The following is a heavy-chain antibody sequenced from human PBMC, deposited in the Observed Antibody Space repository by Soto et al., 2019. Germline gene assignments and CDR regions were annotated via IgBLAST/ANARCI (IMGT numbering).Heavy chain of an antibody. CDR2: ISYDGSNK. CDR1: GFTFSSYG. J-gene: IGHJ4*02. Sequence: ESGGGVVQPGRSLRLSCAASGFTFSSYGMHWVRQAPGKGLEWVAVISYDGSNKYYADSVKGRFTISRDNSKNTLYLQMNSLRAEDTAVYYCAKSYDSSAYFDYWGQGTLVTVSS. CDR3: AKSYDSSAYFDY. V-gene: IGHV3-30*18. D-gene: IGHD3-22*01.